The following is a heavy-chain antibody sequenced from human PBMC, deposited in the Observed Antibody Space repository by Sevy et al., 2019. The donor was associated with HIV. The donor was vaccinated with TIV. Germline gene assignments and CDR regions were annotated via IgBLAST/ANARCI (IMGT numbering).Heavy chain of an antibody. CDR1: GFTFSNYG. J-gene: IGHJ2*01. D-gene: IGHD1-26*01. CDR2: IFSDANIK. V-gene: IGHV3-33*01. CDR3: ARESGSNWYFDL. Sequence: GVSLRLSCAASGFTFSNYGMHWVRRAPGKGLEWVGDIFSDANIKYYVDSVKGRFAISRDNSKNTVYLQMNSLRAEDTAVYSCARESGSNWYFDLWGRGTPVTVSS.